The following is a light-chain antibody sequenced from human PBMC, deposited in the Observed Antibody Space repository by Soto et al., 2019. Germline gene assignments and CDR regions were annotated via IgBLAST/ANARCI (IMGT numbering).Light chain of an antibody. CDR1: SCNIGNNY. CDR2: DNN. V-gene: IGLV1-51*01. J-gene: IGLJ1*01. CDR3: GTWDSSLSAHV. Sequence: QSVLTPPPSVSAAPGQKVSISCSGGSCNIGNNYVSWYQQLPGTAPKLLIYDNNKRPSGIPDRFSGSKSGTSATLGITGLQTGDEADYYCGTWDSSLSAHVFGTGTQVTVL.